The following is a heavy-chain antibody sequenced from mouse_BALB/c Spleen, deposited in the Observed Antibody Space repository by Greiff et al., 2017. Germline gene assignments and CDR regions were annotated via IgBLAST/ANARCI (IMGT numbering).Heavy chain of an antibody. CDR1: GFSLTSYG. V-gene: IGHV2-9*02. D-gene: IGHD2-3*01. Sequence: VMLVESGPGLVAPSQSLSITCTVSGFSLTSYGVHWVRQPPGKGLEWLGVIWAGGSTNYNSALMSRLSISKDNSKSQVFLKMNSLQTDDTAMYYCARDRGGYYEFAYWGQGTLVTVSA. J-gene: IGHJ3*01. CDR3: ARDRGGYYEFAY. CDR2: IWAGGST.